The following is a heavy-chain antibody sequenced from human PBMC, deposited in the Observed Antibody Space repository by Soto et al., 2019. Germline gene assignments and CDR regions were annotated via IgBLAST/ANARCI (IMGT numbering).Heavy chain of an antibody. Sequence: SLTGAGRGGSKRSSRWWSWHCQPPGKGLEWIGEIYHSGSTNYNPSLKSRVTISVDKSKNQFSLKLSSVTAADTAVYYRARVYYGDYRFDYWGQGTLVTGSS. CDR1: GGSKRSSRW. CDR2: IYHSGST. CDR3: ARVYYGDYRFDY. D-gene: IGHD4-17*01. J-gene: IGHJ4*01. V-gene: IGHV4-4*02.